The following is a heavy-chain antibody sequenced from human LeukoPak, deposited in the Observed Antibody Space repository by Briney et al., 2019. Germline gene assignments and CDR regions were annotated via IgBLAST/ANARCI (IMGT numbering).Heavy chain of an antibody. CDR1: GFTFGDYA. J-gene: IGHJ3*02. CDR2: ISWNSDSI. V-gene: IGHV3-9*01. CDR3: AKDISGWYGSFAFDI. D-gene: IGHD6-19*01. Sequence: PGGFLRLSCAASGFTFGDYAMHWVRQAPGKGLEWVSGISWNSDSIGYADSVKGRFTISRDNSKNTLYLQMNSLRAEDTAVYYCAKDISGWYGSFAFDIWRQGAMVTVSS.